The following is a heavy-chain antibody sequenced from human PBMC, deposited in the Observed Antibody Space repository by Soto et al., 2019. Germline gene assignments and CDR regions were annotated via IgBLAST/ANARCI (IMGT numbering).Heavy chain of an antibody. CDR1: GFTFSSYE. D-gene: IGHD6-13*01. V-gene: IGHV3-48*03. J-gene: IGHJ6*02. CDR2: ISSSGSTI. Sequence: GGSLRLSCATSGFTFSSYEMNWVRQAPGKGLEWVSYISSSGSTIYYADSVKGRFTISRDNAKNSLYLQMDSLRAEDTAVYYCARDQEAGAVFPYYYGMDVWGQGTTVTVSS. CDR3: ARDQEAGAVFPYYYGMDV.